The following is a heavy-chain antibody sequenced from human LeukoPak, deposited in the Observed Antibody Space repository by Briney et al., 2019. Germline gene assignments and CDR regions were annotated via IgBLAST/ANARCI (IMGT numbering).Heavy chain of an antibody. J-gene: IGHJ4*02. CDR1: GYSFSNYW. D-gene: IGHD4-23*01. V-gene: IGHV3-74*01. CDR3: ARDNGGIDY. CDR2: INNDGSST. Sequence: GGSLILSCAASGYSFSNYWMHWVRQAPGKGLVWVSHINNDGSSTNYADSVKGRFTVSRDNAKNTLYLQMNSLRAEDTAMYHCARDNGGIDYWGQGALVTVSS.